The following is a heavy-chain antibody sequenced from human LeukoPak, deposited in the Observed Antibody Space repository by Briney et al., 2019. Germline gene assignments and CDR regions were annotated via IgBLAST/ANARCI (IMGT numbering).Heavy chain of an antibody. V-gene: IGHV4-59*01. J-gene: IGHJ4*02. D-gene: IGHD1-26*01. Sequence: SETLSLTCTGSGGSISRYYWSWLRQPPGKGLEWIGDIYYSGSTNYNPSLMSRVTISVDTSKNQFSLKLSSVTAADTAVYYCAGVSGSYRHNYFDSWGQGTLVTVSS. CDR3: AGVSGSYRHNYFDS. CDR1: GGSISRYY. CDR2: IYYSGST.